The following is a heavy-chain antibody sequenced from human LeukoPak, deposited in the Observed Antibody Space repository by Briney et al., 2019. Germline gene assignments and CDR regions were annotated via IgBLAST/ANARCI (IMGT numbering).Heavy chain of an antibody. J-gene: IGHJ6*03. V-gene: IGHV4-34*01. CDR2: INHSGST. Sequence: SETLSLTCAVYGGSFSGYYWSWIRQPPGKGLEWIGEINHSGSTNYNPSLKSRVTISVDTSKNQFSLKLSSVTAADTAVYYCARVIGSGFAMVRGVIGYMDVWGKGTTVTVSS. D-gene: IGHD3-10*01. CDR1: GGSFSGYY. CDR3: ARVIGSGFAMVRGVIGYMDV.